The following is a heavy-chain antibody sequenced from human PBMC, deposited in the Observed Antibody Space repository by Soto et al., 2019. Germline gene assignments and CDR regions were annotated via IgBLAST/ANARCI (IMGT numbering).Heavy chain of an antibody. CDR2: IYYSGST. Sequence: PSETLSLTCTVSGGSISSSSYYWGWIRQPPGKGLEWIGSIYYSGSTYYNPSLKSRVTISVDTSKNQFSLKLSSVTAADTAVYYCSRVKAGRRLELPTFFDYWGQGTLVTSPQ. J-gene: IGHJ4*02. CDR1: GGSISSSSYY. D-gene: IGHD1-26*01. CDR3: SRVKAGRRLELPTFFDY. V-gene: IGHV4-39*01.